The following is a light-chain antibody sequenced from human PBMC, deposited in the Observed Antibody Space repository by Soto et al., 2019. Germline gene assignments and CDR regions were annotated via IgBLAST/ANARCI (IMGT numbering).Light chain of an antibody. Sequence: EIVLTQSPGTLSLSPGERATLSCRASQTVNSMFLAWYQQKPGQAPRLLIYGTSNRATDIPDRFSGSGSGTDFTLTISRLDPEDFAVYYCQQYDTSPRTFGQGTKVEIK. CDR1: QTVNSMF. J-gene: IGKJ1*01. V-gene: IGKV3-20*01. CDR2: GTS. CDR3: QQYDTSPRT.